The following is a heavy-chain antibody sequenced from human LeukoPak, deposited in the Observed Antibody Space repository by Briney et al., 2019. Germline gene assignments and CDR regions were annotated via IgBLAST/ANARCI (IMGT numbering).Heavy chain of an antibody. CDR2: FDPEDGET. CDR3: ATAPWFPRTSIAAAAHYYFDY. Sequence: ASVKVSCEVSGYTLTELSMHWVRQAPGKGLEWMGGFDPEDGETIYAQKFQGRVTMTEDTSTDTAYMELSSLRSEDTAVYYCATAPWFPRTSIAAAAHYYFDYWGQGTLVTVSS. D-gene: IGHD6-13*01. CDR1: GYTLTELS. J-gene: IGHJ4*02. V-gene: IGHV1-24*01.